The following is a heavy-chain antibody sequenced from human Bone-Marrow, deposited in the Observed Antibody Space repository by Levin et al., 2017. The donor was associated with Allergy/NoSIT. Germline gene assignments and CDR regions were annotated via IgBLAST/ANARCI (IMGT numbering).Heavy chain of an antibody. CDR3: ARGAWELRVPEYYYYAMDV. D-gene: IGHD1-26*01. CDR1: DGSFSGYY. J-gene: IGHJ6*02. Sequence: SETLSLTCTVYDGSFSGYYWSWIRQPPGKGLECIGEINHSGDTNYNPSLKSRVRISIDRSKNQFSLRLSSVTAADTGVYYCARGAWELRVPEYYYYAMDVWGQGTTVTVSS. CDR2: INHSGDT. V-gene: IGHV4-34*01.